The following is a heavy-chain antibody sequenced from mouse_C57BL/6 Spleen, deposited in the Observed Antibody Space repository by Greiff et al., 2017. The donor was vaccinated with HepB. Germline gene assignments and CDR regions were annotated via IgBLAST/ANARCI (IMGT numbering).Heavy chain of an antibody. J-gene: IGHJ1*03. Sequence: QVQLQQSGAELVRPGTSVKVSCKASGYAFTNYLIEWVKQRPGQGLEWIGVINPGSGGTNYNEKFKGKATLTADKSSSTAYMQLSSLTSEDSAVYFCALSSTTVVGSYWYFDVWGTGTTVTVSS. CDR2: INPGSGGT. D-gene: IGHD1-1*01. CDR1: GYAFTNYL. CDR3: ALSSTTVVGSYWYFDV. V-gene: IGHV1-54*01.